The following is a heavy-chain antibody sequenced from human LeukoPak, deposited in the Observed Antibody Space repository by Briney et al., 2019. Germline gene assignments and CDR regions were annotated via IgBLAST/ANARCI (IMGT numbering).Heavy chain of an antibody. V-gene: IGHV3-23*01. D-gene: IGHD3-3*01. CDR2: ISGGGYNS. CDR3: AKWMVRRDFWSGAFDI. Sequence: GGSLRLSCAASGFTFSSYAMAWVRQAPGKGLEWVSAISGGGYNSYYADSVKGRFTISRDNSKNTLFLQMNSLRGEDTAIYYCAKWMVRRDFWSGAFDIWGQGTMVTV. CDR1: GFTFSSYA. J-gene: IGHJ3*02.